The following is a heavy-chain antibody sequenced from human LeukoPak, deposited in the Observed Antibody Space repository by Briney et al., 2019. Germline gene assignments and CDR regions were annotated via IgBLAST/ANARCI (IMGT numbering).Heavy chain of an antibody. D-gene: IGHD5-12*01. V-gene: IGHV4-38-2*01. Sequence: PSETLSLTCAVSISSITSGHYWGWIRQPPGKGLEWIGTINHSGNTYYNSSLKSRISMSVDTSNKQFSLKLNSVTAADTAVYYCARGYGAYGYFDHWGQGTLVTVSS. CDR1: ISSITSGHY. J-gene: IGHJ4*02. CDR2: INHSGNT. CDR3: ARGYGAYGYFDH.